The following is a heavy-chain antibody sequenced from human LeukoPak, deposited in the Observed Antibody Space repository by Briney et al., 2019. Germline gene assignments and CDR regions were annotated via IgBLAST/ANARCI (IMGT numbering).Heavy chain of an antibody. CDR1: GFTFSGSA. J-gene: IGHJ4*02. D-gene: IGHD6-19*01. V-gene: IGHV3-73*01. CDR2: ITSKPNSYET. Sequence: GGSLRLSCAAPGFTFSGSAMHWVRQASGKGLEWVGRITSKPNSYETVYAASMNGRFTISRDDSKNTAYLQMNSLKTEDTAVYYCAGGRGWYSPDYWGQGTLVTVSS. CDR3: AGGRGWYSPDY.